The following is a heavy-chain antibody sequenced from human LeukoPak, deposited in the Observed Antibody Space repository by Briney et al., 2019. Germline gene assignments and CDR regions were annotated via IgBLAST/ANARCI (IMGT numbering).Heavy chain of an antibody. CDR3: ARENYDILTYFGTGMDV. Sequence: GGSLRLSCAASGVTFSSYAMSWVRQAPGKGLEWVSTIYGSGGATYYADSVEGRYTTTRDNSKTTQYLPMNSLRAEDTAVYDCARENYDILTYFGTGMDVWGQGTTVTVSS. CDR1: GVTFSSYA. V-gene: IGHV3-23*01. D-gene: IGHD3-9*01. CDR2: IYGSGGAT. J-gene: IGHJ6*02.